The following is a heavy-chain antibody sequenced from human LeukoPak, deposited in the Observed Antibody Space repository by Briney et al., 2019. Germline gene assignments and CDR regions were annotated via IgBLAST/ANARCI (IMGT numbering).Heavy chain of an antibody. CDR3: AELGITMIGGV. J-gene: IGHJ6*04. CDR2: ITSSSTYM. D-gene: IGHD3-10*02. Sequence: GGSLRLSCAASGFTFNSYNMNWVRQAPGKGLEWVSSITSSSTYMYYADSVKGRFTISRDNARNSLYLQMNSLRAEDTAVYYCAELGITMIGGVWGKGTTVTISS. V-gene: IGHV3-21*01. CDR1: GFTFNSYN.